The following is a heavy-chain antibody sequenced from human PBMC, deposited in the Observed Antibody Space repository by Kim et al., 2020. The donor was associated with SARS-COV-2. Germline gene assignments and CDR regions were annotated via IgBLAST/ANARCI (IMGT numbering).Heavy chain of an antibody. J-gene: IGHJ2*01. V-gene: IGHV4-59*01. CDR1: GGSISSYY. CDR2: IYYSGST. Sequence: SETLSITCTVSGGSISSYYWSWIRQPPGKGLEWIGYIYYSGSTNYNPSLMSRVTISVDTSKNQFSLKLSSVPAADTAVYYCARDHREWLQYTANWYFDLWGRGTLVTVSS. CDR3: ARDHREWLQYTANWYFDL. D-gene: IGHD3-3*01.